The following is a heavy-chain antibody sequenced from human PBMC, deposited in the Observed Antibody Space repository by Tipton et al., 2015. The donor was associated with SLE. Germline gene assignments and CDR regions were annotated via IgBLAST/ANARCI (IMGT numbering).Heavy chain of an antibody. CDR3: ARDESSSWSRGAFDI. Sequence: TLSLTCAVYGGSFSGYYWSWIRQPPGKGLEWIGSIYYSGSTYYNPSLKSRVTISVDTSKNQFSLKLSSVTAADTAVYYCARDESSSWSRGAFDIWGQGTKVTVSS. CDR2: IYYSGST. V-gene: IGHV4-34*01. CDR1: GGSFSGYY. J-gene: IGHJ3*02. D-gene: IGHD6-13*01.